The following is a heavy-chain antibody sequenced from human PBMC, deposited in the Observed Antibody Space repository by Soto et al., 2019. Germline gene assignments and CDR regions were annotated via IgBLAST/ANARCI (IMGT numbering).Heavy chain of an antibody. CDR3: ARIEALWFGGVGDP. D-gene: IGHD3-10*01. CDR1: GYTFTSYG. J-gene: IGHJ5*02. V-gene: IGHV1-18*01. Sequence: QVQLVQSGAEVKKPGASVKVSCKASGYTFTSYGISWVRQAPGQGLEWMGWISAYNGNTNYAQKLQGRVTMTTDTSTRPGYIEVRSLRSDDTAVYFCARIEALWFGGVGDPWGQGTLVTVSS. CDR2: ISAYNGNT.